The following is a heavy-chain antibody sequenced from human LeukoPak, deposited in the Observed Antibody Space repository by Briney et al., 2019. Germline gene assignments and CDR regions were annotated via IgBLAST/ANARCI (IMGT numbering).Heavy chain of an antibody. CDR3: VRHDGRGGATMGAFDS. Sequence: SETLSLTCTVSDGSVSSVGYYWGWLRQPPGRGLEWIGSIYYSGTTYYNPSLASRVTIFVDTSKNQFSLRLSSVTAADTAVYYCVRHDGRGGATMGAFDSWGQGSLVTVSS. J-gene: IGHJ5*01. V-gene: IGHV4-39*01. CDR2: IYYSGTT. CDR1: DGSVSSVGYY. D-gene: IGHD4/OR15-4a*01.